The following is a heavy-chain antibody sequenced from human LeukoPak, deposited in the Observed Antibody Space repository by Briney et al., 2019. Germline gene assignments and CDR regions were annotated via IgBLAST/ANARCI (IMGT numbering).Heavy chain of an antibody. CDR1: GGSVSSSSYY. V-gene: IGHV4-61*01. CDR3: AGHHPRNTVDF. D-gene: IGHD2/OR15-2a*01. CDR2: ISDIGSI. Sequence: PSETLSLTCTVSGGSVSSSSYYWSWIRQPPGKGLEWIAYISDIGSINYNPSLKSRVTISLDTSKNQFSLKLSSVTAADTAVYYCAGHHPRNTVDFWGQGTLVTVSS. J-gene: IGHJ4*02.